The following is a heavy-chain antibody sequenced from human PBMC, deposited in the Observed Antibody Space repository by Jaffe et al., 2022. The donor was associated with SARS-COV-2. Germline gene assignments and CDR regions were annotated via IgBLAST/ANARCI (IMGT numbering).Heavy chain of an antibody. CDR3: ARELSIVVVGGYYGMDV. V-gene: IGHV1-18*01. CDR1: GYTFTSYG. J-gene: IGHJ6*02. CDR2: ISAYNGNT. Sequence: QVQLVQSGAEVKKPGASVKVSCKASGYTFTSYGISWVRQAPGQGLEWMGWISAYNGNTNYAQKLQGRVTMTTDTSTSTAYMELRSLRSDDTAVYYCARELSIVVVGGYYGMDVWGQGTTVTVSS. D-gene: IGHD2-15*01.